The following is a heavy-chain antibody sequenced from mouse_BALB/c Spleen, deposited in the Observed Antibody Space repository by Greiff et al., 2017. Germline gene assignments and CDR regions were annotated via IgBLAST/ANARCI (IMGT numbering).Heavy chain of an antibody. Sequence: QVQLQQSGAELVRPGVSVKISCKGSGYTFTDYAMHWVKQSHAKSLEWIGVISTYYGDASYNQKFKGKATMTVDKSSSTAYMELARLTSEDSAIYYCARDYDGNWYFDVWGAGTTVTVSS. CDR1: GYTFTDYA. CDR2: ISTYYGDA. CDR3: ARDYDGNWYFDV. D-gene: IGHD2-4*01. J-gene: IGHJ1*01. V-gene: IGHV1S137*01.